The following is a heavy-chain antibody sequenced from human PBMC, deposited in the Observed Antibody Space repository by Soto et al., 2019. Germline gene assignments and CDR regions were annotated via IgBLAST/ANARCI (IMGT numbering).Heavy chain of an antibody. CDR2: ISYDGGNK. CDR3: AKESFVAGYFDY. CDR1: GFTFSSYG. V-gene: IGHV3-30*18. J-gene: IGHJ4*02. D-gene: IGHD6-19*01. Sequence: GGSLRLSCAASGFTFSSYGMHWVRQAPGKGLEWVAVISYDGGNKYYADSVKGRFTISRDNSKNTLYLQMNSLRAEDTAVYYCAKESFVAGYFDYWGQGTLVTVSS.